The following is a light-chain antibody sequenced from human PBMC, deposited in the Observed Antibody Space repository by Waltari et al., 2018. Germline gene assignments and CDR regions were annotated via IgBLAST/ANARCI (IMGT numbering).Light chain of an antibody. V-gene: IGKV4-1*01. Sequence: DIVMTQSPGSLAESLGERATINCKCSQSVLYNFNNKNYLAWYQHKPGQSPKLLIYWASTRESGVPDRFSGSGSGTDFTLTISSLQAEDVAVYYCQQYYTTPLTFGGGTTVEIK. CDR2: WAS. CDR1: QSVLYNFNNKNY. J-gene: IGKJ4*01. CDR3: QQYYTTPLT.